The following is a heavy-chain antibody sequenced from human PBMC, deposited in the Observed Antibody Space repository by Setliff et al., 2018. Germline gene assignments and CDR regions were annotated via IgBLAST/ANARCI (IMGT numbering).Heavy chain of an antibody. Sequence: PGGSLSLSCAASGFTFSTYRMHWVRQAPGKGREWVAVIWDDGGNKYHADSVKGRFTISRDTSKNTLYLQMNSLRPEDTAVYYCARTCSGSGCYAGLESWGQGTPVTVSS. J-gene: IGHJ4*02. CDR2: IWDDGGNK. CDR3: ARTCSGSGCYAGLES. V-gene: IGHV3-33*08. D-gene: IGHD2-15*01. CDR1: GFTFSTYR.